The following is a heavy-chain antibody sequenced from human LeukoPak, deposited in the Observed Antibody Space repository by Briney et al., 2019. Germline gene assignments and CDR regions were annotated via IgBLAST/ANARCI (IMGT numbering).Heavy chain of an antibody. J-gene: IGHJ4*02. CDR1: GGSISSSSYY. CDR3: ARDTDYFDY. D-gene: IGHD4-17*01. CDR2: IYYSGST. Sequence: SETLSLTCTVSGGSISSSSYYWGWIRQPPGKGLEWIGSIYYSGSTYYNPSLKSRVTISVDTTKNQFSLKLSSVTAADTAVYYCARDTDYFDYGGKGTLVTVSS. V-gene: IGHV4-39*07.